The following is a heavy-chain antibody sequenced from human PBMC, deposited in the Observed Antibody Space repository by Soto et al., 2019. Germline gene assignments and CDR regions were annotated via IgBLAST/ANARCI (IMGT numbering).Heavy chain of an antibody. Sequence: PSETLSLTCAVSGGSISSGGYSWSWIRQPPGKGLEWIGYIYHSGSTYYNPSLKSRVTISVDRSKNQFSLKLSSVTAADTAVYYCARLYCGGDCYSVYWFDPWGQGTLVT. J-gene: IGHJ5*02. CDR3: ARLYCGGDCYSVYWFDP. D-gene: IGHD2-21*02. CDR1: GGSISSGGYS. CDR2: IYHSGST. V-gene: IGHV4-30-2*01.